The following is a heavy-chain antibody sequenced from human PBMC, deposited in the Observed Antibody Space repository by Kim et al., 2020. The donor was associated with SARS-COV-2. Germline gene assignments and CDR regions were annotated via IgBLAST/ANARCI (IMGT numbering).Heavy chain of an antibody. CDR1: GFTFSSYE. J-gene: IGHJ5*02. CDR2: ISSSGSTI. CDR3: ARDMMGRVVAATRDWFDP. V-gene: IGHV3-48*03. Sequence: GGSLRLSCAASGFTFSSYEMNWVRQAPGKGLEWVSYISSSGSTIYYADSVKGRFTISRDNAKNSLYLQMNSLRAEDTAVYYCARDMMGRVVAATRDWFDPWGQGTLVTVSS. D-gene: IGHD2-15*01.